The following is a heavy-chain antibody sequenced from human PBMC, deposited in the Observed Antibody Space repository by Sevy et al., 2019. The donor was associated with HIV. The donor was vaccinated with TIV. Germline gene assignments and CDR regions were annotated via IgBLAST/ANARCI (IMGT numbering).Heavy chain of an antibody. Sequence: ASVKVSCKASGYTFTGYYMHWVRQAPGQGLEWMGWINPNSGGTNYAQKFQGRVTMTRDTSISTAYMERSRLRSDNTAVYYCARPTYYDSSGLISYWGQGTLVTVSS. CDR3: ARPTYYDSSGLISY. D-gene: IGHD3-22*01. J-gene: IGHJ4*02. CDR1: GYTFTGYY. CDR2: INPNSGGT. V-gene: IGHV1-2*02.